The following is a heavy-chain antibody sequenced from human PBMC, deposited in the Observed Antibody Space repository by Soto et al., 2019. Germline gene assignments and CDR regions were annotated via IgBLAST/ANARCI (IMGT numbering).Heavy chain of an antibody. CDR3: ATGLTVVPAAAAHYYYYYMDV. D-gene: IGHD2-2*01. J-gene: IGHJ6*03. V-gene: IGHV4-31*03. Sequence: QVQLQESGPGLVKPSQTLSLTCTVSGGSISSGGYYWSWIRQHPGKGLEWIGYIYYSGSTYYNPSLKSRVTISVDTSKNQFSLKLSSVTAADTAVYYCATGLTVVPAAAAHYYYYYMDVWGKGTTVTVSS. CDR1: GGSISSGGYY. CDR2: IYYSGST.